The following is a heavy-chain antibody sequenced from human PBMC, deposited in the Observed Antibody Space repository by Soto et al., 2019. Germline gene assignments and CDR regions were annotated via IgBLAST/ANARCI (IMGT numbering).Heavy chain of an antibody. V-gene: IGHV3-23*01. CDR3: ATFITVIGGY. CDR2: ISSGGGST. CDR1: GFTISSYG. D-gene: IGHD2-21*01. Sequence: EVQLLESGGDLVQPGGSLRLSCAASGFTISSYGMTWVRQAPGKGLEWVSSISSGGGSTYYADSVKGRFTISRDNSKNRLYLKITGFRPEERAKFYCATFITVIGGYGGQGPRVPVSS. J-gene: IGHJ4*02.